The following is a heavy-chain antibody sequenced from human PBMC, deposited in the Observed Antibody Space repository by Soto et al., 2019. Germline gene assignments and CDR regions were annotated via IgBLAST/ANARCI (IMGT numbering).Heavy chain of an antibody. CDR1: GGSISSDNW. D-gene: IGHD3-10*01. J-gene: IGHJ4*02. V-gene: IGHV4-4*02. CDR3: ARLSASSKLRGVVIN. CDR2: IYHSGNT. Sequence: QVHLQESGPDLVRPSETLSLTCSFSGGSISSDNWWSWVRQTPGMGLEWIGEIYHSGNTNYNPSLKSRVSMSVDNSKNQFSLKVTSVTAADTALYYCARLSASSKLRGVVINWGQGTLVTVSS.